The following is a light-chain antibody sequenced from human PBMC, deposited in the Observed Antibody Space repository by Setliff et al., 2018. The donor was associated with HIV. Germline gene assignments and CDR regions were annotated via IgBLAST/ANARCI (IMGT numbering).Light chain of an antibody. CDR1: SRDVGGGQNY. J-gene: IGLJ1*01. CDR3: SSFTSSSNYV. CDR2: EVT. Sequence: QSALTQPASVSGSPGQSTTISCTGTSRDVGGGQNYVSWYQQYPGQAPKLMIYEVTKRPAGVSDRFSGSKSGNTASLIISGLQTEDEAEYYCSSFTSSSNYVFGIGTKV. V-gene: IGLV2-14*01.